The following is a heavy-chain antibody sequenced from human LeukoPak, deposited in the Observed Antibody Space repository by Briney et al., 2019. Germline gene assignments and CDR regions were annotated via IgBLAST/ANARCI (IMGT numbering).Heavy chain of an antibody. J-gene: IGHJ3*02. CDR1: GFTFTSYA. CDR2: ISGSGDST. D-gene: IGHD1-26*01. CDR3: AKDSKWELLGTGRDAFDI. Sequence: PGGSLRLSCAASGFTFTSYAMSWVRQAPGKGLECVSEISGSGDSTYYADSVKGRFTISRDNSKTTLYLQMNSLRAEDTAVYYCAKDSKWELLGTGRDAFDIWGQGTMVTVSS. V-gene: IGHV3-23*01.